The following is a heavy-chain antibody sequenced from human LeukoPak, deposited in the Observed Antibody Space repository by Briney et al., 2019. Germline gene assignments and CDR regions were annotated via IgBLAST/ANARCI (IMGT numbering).Heavy chain of an antibody. J-gene: IGHJ4*02. V-gene: IGHV3-23*01. Sequence: PGGSLRLSCAVSGITLSNYGMSWVRQAPGKGLEWVAGISGSGGGTSYADSVKGCFTISRDNAKNTLFLQMNSLRVEDTAVYFCAKRGVVIRVFLVGFHKEANYFESWGQGAQVTVSS. D-gene: IGHD3-3*01. CDR1: GITLSNYG. CDR3: AKRGVVIRVFLVGFHKEANYFES. CDR2: ISGSGGGT.